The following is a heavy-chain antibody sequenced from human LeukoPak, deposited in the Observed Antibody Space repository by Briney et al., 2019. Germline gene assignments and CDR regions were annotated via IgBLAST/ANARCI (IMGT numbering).Heavy chain of an antibody. Sequence: GGSLRLSCVASGFIFTTHGMHWVRQAPGKRPQWVAFIRNDGSDKYYADSVKGRFTISRDTSKNTLYMQMSSLRPEDTALYYCARDADWAFDYWGQGTLVTVSS. V-gene: IGHV3-30*02. CDR2: IRNDGSDK. J-gene: IGHJ4*02. D-gene: IGHD2-21*01. CDR1: GFIFTTHG. CDR3: ARDADWAFDY.